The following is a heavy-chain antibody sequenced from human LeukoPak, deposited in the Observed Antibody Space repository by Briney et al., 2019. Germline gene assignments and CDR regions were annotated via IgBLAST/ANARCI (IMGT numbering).Heavy chain of an antibody. J-gene: IGHJ4*02. CDR2: INYSGSTT. D-gene: IGHD6-19*01. CDR3: AKDRVTSGWYVYDH. V-gene: IGHV3-23*01. CDR1: GFTLSSYA. Sequence: GGSLRLSCAASGFTLSSYAMSWVRQAPGKGLECGSTINYSGSTTYYADSVKGRFTISRDNSKNTLYLQMRSLRPEDTAVYYCAKDRVTSGWYVYDHWGQGTQVTVSS.